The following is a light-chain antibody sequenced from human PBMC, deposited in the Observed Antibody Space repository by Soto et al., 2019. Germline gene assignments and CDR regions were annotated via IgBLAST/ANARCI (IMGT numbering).Light chain of an antibody. CDR3: SSYTSTSTPFV. CDR2: EVS. Sequence: QSVLTQPASVSGSPGQSITISCTGNSTDVGSYNYVSWYQLHPGKAPKLMISEVSNRPSGVSNRFSGSKSGNTASLTISGLQTEDEADYYCSSYTSTSTPFVFGIGTKLTVL. V-gene: IGLV2-14*01. J-gene: IGLJ1*01. CDR1: STDVGSYNY.